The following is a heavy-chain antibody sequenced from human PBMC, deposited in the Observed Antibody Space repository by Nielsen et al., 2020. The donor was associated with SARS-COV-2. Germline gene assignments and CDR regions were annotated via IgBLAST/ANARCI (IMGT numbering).Heavy chain of an antibody. CDR2: INPHSGGT. D-gene: IGHD3-10*01. Sequence: WVRQAPGQGLEWMGRINPHSGGTDYAQKFQGRVTMTRDTSISTVYMELSRLRSDDTAVYYCAREGSYYFGSGSHYYFDYWGQGTLVTVSS. J-gene: IGHJ4*02. V-gene: IGHV1-2*06. CDR3: AREGSYYFGSGSHYYFDY.